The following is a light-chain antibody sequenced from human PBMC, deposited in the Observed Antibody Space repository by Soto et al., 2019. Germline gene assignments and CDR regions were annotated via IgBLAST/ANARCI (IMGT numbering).Light chain of an antibody. CDR2: SYN. CDR3: AAWDDSLTGYV. Sequence: QSVLTQPPSASGTPGQRVTISCSGSSSNIGSNTVNWYQQLPGTAPKLLIYSYNQRPSGVPDRFSGSKSGTSASLAISGLQSEDEADYYCAAWDDSLTGYVFGTGTKLT. V-gene: IGLV1-44*01. CDR1: SSNIGSNT. J-gene: IGLJ1*01.